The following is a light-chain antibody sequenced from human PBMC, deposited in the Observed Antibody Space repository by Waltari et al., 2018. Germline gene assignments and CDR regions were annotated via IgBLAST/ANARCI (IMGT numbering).Light chain of an antibody. CDR3: HSRDTSGNHVL. J-gene: IGLJ2*01. V-gene: IGLV3-19*01. CDR2: GHN. CDR1: SRANVY. Sequence: SSELTQDPVVAVALGQTVTITCKGRSRANVYANWYHQRRGQAPGLVLYGHNTRPSGIPDRFSGSNSGNSASLTLTGTQAEDEAAYYCHSRDTSGNHVLFGGGTKLTVL.